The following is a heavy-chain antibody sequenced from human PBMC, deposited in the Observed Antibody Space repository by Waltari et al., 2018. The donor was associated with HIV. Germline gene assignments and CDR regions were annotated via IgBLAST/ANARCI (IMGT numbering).Heavy chain of an antibody. J-gene: IGHJ4*02. CDR1: GGSVSSGNYY. CDR2: IYYSGNT. V-gene: IGHV4-61*01. Sequence: QVLLQESGPGLVKPSETLSLTCTVSGGSVSSGNYYWSWIRQPPGKGLEWIGYIYYSGNTNYNPSLKSRVTISVDTSKNQFSLKLTSVTAADTAVYYCATDGSLYGGPYDYWGQGTLVTVSS. D-gene: IGHD4-17*01. CDR3: ATDGSLYGGPYDY.